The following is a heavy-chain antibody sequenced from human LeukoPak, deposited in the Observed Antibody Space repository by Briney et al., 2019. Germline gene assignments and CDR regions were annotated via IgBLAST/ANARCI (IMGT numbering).Heavy chain of an antibody. Sequence: PGGSLRLSCAASGFTFSSYAMSWVRQAPGKGLEWVSVISGGGTSTYYADPVKGRFTISKDNSRNTLYLQMNSLRAEDTAVYYCAKTCIAVANPIDYWGQGTLVTVSS. D-gene: IGHD6-19*01. CDR1: GFTFSSYA. CDR2: ISGGGTST. CDR3: AKTCIAVANPIDY. V-gene: IGHV3-23*01. J-gene: IGHJ4*02.